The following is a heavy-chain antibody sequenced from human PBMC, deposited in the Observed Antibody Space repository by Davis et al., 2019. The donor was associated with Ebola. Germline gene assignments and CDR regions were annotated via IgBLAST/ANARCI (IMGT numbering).Heavy chain of an antibody. J-gene: IGHJ2*01. D-gene: IGHD3-10*01. V-gene: IGHV3-66*01. Sequence: GGPLRLSCAASGFSVSSNHMSWVRQAPGKGLEWVSVFYRGGPTHYADSVKGRFTISRDNAKNSLYLQMNSLRAEDTAVYYCARATLWFGELLNWYFDLWGRGTLVTVSS. CDR1: GFSVSSNH. CDR3: ARATLWFGELLNWYFDL. CDR2: FYRGGPT.